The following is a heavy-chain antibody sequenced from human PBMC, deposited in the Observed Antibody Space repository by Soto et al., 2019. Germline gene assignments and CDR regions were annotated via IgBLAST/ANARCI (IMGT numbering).Heavy chain of an antibody. J-gene: IGHJ4*02. CDR3: ARAVAAPYYLDY. CDR1: GGSVSSHSYY. Sequence: QVQLQESGPGLVKPSETLSLTCTVSGGSVSSHSYYWTRIRQPPGKGLESIGYIYYTGTTNYNPSLKSRVTISVDSSNNQFSLKVSSVTAADTAVYYCARAVAAPYYLDYWGQGTLVTVSS. CDR2: IYYTGTT. V-gene: IGHV4-61*01. D-gene: IGHD6-19*01.